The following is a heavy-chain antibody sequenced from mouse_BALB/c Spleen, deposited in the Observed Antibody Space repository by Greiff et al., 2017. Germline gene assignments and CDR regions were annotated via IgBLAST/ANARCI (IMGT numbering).Heavy chain of an antibody. Sequence: VQLQESGAELAKPGASVKMSCKASGYTFTSYWMHWVKQRPGQGLEWIGYINPSTGYTEYNQKFKDKATLTADKSSSTAYMQLSSLTSEDSAVYYCARFYDGYYGFAYWGQGTLVTVSA. J-gene: IGHJ3*01. CDR1: GYTFTSYW. V-gene: IGHV1-7*01. CDR2: INPSTGYT. CDR3: ARFYDGYYGFAY. D-gene: IGHD2-3*01.